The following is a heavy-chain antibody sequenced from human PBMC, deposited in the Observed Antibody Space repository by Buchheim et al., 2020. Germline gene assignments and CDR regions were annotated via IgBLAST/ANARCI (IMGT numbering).Heavy chain of an antibody. Sequence: EVQLLESGGGLVQPGGSLRLSCAASGFTFSSYAMSWVRQAPGKGLEWVSAISGSGGSTYYADSVKGRFTISRDNSKNTLYLQMNSLRAEDTAVYYCAKDWGCPGSCLSYYYYYGMDVWGQGTT. J-gene: IGHJ6*02. V-gene: IGHV3-23*01. D-gene: IGHD2-15*01. CDR1: GFTFSSYA. CDR3: AKDWGCPGSCLSYYYYYGMDV. CDR2: ISGSGGST.